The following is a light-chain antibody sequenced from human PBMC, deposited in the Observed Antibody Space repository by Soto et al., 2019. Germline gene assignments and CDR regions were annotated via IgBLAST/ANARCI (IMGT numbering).Light chain of an antibody. J-gene: IGKJ4*01. CDR3: QKYNSAPLT. Sequence: DIQMTQSPSSLSASLGDRVTITCRASQGIGAYLAWFQQKPGKVPRLLIYAASGLQTGVPSRFSGGGSGTDFTLTINSLQPEDVATYYCQKYNSAPLTFGGGTKVEIK. CDR1: QGIGAY. V-gene: IGKV1-27*01. CDR2: AAS.